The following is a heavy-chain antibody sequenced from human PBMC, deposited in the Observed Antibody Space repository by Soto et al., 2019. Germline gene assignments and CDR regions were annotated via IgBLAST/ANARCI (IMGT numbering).Heavy chain of an antibody. CDR1: GGSISSYY. CDR3: ARHPLPYYFDY. D-gene: IGHD1-26*01. Sequence: PSETLSLTCTVSGGSISSYYWSWIRQPPGKGLEWIGYIYYSGSTNYNPSHKSRVTISVDTSKNQFSLKLSSVTAADTAVYYCARHPLPYYFDYWGQGTLVTVSS. V-gene: IGHV4-59*08. J-gene: IGHJ4*02. CDR2: IYYSGST.